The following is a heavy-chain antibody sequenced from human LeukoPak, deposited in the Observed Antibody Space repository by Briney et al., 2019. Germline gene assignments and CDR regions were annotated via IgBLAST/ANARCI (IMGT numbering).Heavy chain of an antibody. V-gene: IGHV3-23*01. J-gene: IGHJ5*02. CDR3: ARGQLLGIGYHPYS. CDR2: IPGSDDAT. Sequence: GGTLSLSCAASGFTFSSCAMTWVRQAPGKGLEWVSIIPGSDDATYYADSVKGRFTISRDNSKNTLHFQMNSLRVADATVYYCARGQLLGIGYHPYSWGQGTLVTVSS. CDR1: GFTFSSCA. D-gene: IGHD2-2*01.